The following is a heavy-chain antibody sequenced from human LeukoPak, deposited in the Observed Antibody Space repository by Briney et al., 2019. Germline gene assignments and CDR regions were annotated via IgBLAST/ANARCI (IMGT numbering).Heavy chain of an antibody. D-gene: IGHD6-13*01. V-gene: IGHV4-59*01. CDR3: ARGPSPRQLADY. J-gene: IGHJ4*02. Sequence: PSETLSLTCTVSGGSISSYYWSWIRQPPGKGLEWIGYIYYSGSTNYNPSLKSRVTISVDTSKNQFSLKLSSVTAADTAVYYCARGPSPRQLADYWGQGTLVTVSS. CDR1: GGSISSYY. CDR2: IYYSGST.